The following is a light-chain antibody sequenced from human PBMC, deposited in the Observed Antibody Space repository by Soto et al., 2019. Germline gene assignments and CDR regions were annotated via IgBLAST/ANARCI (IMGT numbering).Light chain of an antibody. CDR1: QSVSSY. CDR3: QQRSSWNLN. Sequence: EIVLTQSPATLSLSPGERATLSCRASQSVSSYLAWYQQKPGQAPRLLIYDASNRATGIPARFSGSGSGTDFTLTISSLEPEDFAVYYCQQRSSWNLNCGGGTKVDIK. V-gene: IGKV3-11*01. CDR2: DAS. J-gene: IGKJ4*01.